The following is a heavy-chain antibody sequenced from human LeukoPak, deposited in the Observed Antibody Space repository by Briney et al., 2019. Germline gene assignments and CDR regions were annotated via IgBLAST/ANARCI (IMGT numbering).Heavy chain of an antibody. V-gene: IGHV3-23*01. CDR1: GFTFSSYA. CDR3: AKDNSYSSGWYVY. D-gene: IGHD6-19*01. J-gene: IGHJ4*02. Sequence: GGSLRLSCAASGFTFSSYAMSWVRQAPGKGLEWVSAISGRGGSTYYADSVKGRFTISRDNSKNTLYLQMNSLRVEDTAVYYCAKDNSYSSGWYVYWGQGTLVTVSS. CDR2: ISGRGGST.